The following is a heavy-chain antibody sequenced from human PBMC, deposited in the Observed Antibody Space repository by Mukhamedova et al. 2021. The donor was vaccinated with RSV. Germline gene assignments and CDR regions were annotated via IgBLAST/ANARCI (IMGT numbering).Heavy chain of an antibody. D-gene: IGHD4-17*01. CDR3: ARGPDYDENWFDP. J-gene: IGHJ5*02. CDR2: IYTSGST. V-gene: IGHV4-4*07. Sequence: GKGLEWIGRIYTSGSTNYNPSLKSRVTMSVDTSKNQFSLKLSSVTAADTAVYYCARGPDYDENWFDPWGQGTLVTVSS.